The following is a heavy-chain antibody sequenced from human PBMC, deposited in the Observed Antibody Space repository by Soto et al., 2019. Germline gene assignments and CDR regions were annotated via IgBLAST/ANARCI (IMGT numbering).Heavy chain of an antibody. CDR1: GFTFGASN. D-gene: IGHD2-2*01. CDR3: TTDHCTPSTCYLNY. J-gene: IGHJ4*02. V-gene: IGHV3-73*01. Sequence: PGGSLRLSCAASGFTFGASNLQWVRQASGKGLEWLGRIGSKGETYATAYTASVKGRFTISRDDSKNTVYLQMSSLKTEDTAVYYCTTDHCTPSTCYLNYWGLGILVTVSS. CDR2: IGSKGETYAT.